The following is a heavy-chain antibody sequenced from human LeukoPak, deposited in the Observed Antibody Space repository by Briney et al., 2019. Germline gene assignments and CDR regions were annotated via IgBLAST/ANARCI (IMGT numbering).Heavy chain of an antibody. V-gene: IGHV3-30*02. CDR1: GFTFSSYG. J-gene: IGHJ4*02. CDR3: ARDFTGDKNDYFDY. CDR2: VQYDGSNK. D-gene: IGHD3-16*01. Sequence: PGGSLRLSCAASGFTFSSYGLHWVRQAPGKGLEWVAFVQYDGSNKYYADSVKGRFTISRDNYKNTLYLQMNSLRAEDTAVYYCARDFTGDKNDYFDYWGQGTLVTVSS.